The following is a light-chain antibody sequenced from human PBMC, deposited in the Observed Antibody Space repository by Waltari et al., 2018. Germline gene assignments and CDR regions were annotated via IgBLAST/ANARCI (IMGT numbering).Light chain of an antibody. CDR3: QNHERLPAV. Sequence: EIVLTQSPGTLSLSPGERATLPCRASQSIGRYLVWYQQKPGQAPRLLIYGASSRAAGIPDRFSGSGSGTDFSLTISRLEPEDFAVYYCQNHERLPAVFGQGTKVEIK. J-gene: IGKJ1*01. CDR1: QSIGRY. CDR2: GAS. V-gene: IGKV3-20*01.